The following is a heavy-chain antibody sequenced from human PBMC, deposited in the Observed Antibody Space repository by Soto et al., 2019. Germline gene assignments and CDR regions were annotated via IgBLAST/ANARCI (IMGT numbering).Heavy chain of an antibody. V-gene: IGHV3-11*01. CDR3: ASTIYCSGGSCYGHDAFDI. J-gene: IGHJ3*02. Sequence: ESGGGLVKPGGSLRLSCAASGFTFSDYYMSWIRQAPGKGLEWVSYISSSGSTIYYADSVKGRFTISRDNAKNSLYLQMNSLRAEDTAVYYCASTIYCSGGSCYGHDAFDIWGQGTMVTVSS. CDR2: ISSSGSTI. D-gene: IGHD2-15*01. CDR1: GFTFSDYY.